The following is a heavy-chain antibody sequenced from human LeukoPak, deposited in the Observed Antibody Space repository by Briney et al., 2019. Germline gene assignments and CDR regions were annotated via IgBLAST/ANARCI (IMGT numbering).Heavy chain of an antibody. CDR2: IYSGGTT. V-gene: IGHV3-53*01. D-gene: IGHD1/OR15-1a*01. CDR3: ETGGRSGVALEQ. J-gene: IGHJ4*02. Sequence: GGSLRLSCVVSGFIASSNYMSWVRQAPGKGLEWISLIYSGGTTYYADSVMGRFTISRDNSKTTLFLQMNSLKAEDTAVYYCETGGRSGVALEQWGQGTLVTVSS. CDR1: GFIASSNY.